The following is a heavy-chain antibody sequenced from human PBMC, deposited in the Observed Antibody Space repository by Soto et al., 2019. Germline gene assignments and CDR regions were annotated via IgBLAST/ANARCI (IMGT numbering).Heavy chain of an antibody. CDR3: ARDPYCCGGMCDFT. J-gene: IGHJ5*02. V-gene: IGHV4-59*01. CDR2: IHYSGSTS. D-gene: IGHD2-15*01. CDR1: GASISSYY. Sequence: PSETLSLTCTASGASISSYYWSWIRQPPGKGLEWLGYIHYSGSTSSYNPSFKVRVAISIDTSKKQFSLKLTSVTAADTAVYYCARDPYCCGGMCDFTWGQGILVTVSS.